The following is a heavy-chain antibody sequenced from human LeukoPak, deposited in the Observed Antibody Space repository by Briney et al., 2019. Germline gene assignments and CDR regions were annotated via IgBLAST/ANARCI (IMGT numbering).Heavy chain of an antibody. CDR3: ARLYDGSGYHANHFDY. D-gene: IGHD3-22*01. V-gene: IGHV3-23*01. J-gene: IGHJ4*02. Sequence: GGSLRLSCAASGLTFSNFAMSWVRQAPGKGLEWVSAVSGGGRTTFYADSVKGRFIISRDDSKNTLFSQMNSLRAEDTAVYYCARLYDGSGYHANHFDYWGQGALVTVSS. CDR1: GLTFSNFA. CDR2: VSGGGRTT.